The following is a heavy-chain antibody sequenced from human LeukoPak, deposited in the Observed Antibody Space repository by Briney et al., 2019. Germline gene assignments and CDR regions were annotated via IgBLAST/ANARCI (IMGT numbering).Heavy chain of an antibody. CDR1: GFTFSSYW. J-gene: IGHJ4*02. Sequence: GGSLRLSCAASGFTFSSYWMHWVRHTPGKGLVRVSRIKGDGSSTSYADSVKGRFTISRDNAKNTLYLQMNSLRAEDTAVYYCARDGYSFGHDFDYWGQGTLVTVSS. V-gene: IGHV3-74*01. CDR3: ARDGYSFGHDFDY. CDR2: IKGDGSST. D-gene: IGHD5-18*01.